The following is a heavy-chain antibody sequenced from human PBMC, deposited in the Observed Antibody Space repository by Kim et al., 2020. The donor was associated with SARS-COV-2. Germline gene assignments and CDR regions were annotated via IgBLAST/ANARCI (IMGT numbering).Heavy chain of an antibody. D-gene: IGHD3-22*01. CDR2: INHSGST. V-gene: IGHV4-34*01. CDR1: GGSFSGYY. J-gene: IGHJ5*02. CDR3: ARVLKIVVVITESRGWFDP. Sequence: SETLSLTCAVYGGSFSGYYWSWIRQPPGKGLEWIGEINHSGSTNYNPSLKSRVTISVDTSKNQFSLKLSSVTAADTAVYYCARVLKIVVVITESRGWFDPWGQGTLVTVSS.